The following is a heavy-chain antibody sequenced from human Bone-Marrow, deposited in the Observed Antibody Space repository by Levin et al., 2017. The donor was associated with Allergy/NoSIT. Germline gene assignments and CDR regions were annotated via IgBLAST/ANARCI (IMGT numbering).Heavy chain of an antibody. V-gene: IGHV3-23*01. J-gene: IGHJ5*02. Sequence: TGGSLRLSCAASEFTFRTYVMSWVRQAPGKGLEWVSGISGGGNSTYYADSVRGRFTISRDNSKKTLNLQMNSLRAEDTAVYYCARQIVEVINQPPKWFVPWGQGTLVTVSS. D-gene: IGHD3-22*01. CDR1: EFTFRTYV. CDR2: ISGGGNST. CDR3: ARQIVEVINQPPKWFVP.